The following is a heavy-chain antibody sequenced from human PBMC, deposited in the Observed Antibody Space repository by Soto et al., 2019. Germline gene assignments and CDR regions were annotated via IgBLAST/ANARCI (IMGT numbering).Heavy chain of an antibody. J-gene: IGHJ4*02. CDR3: ARLFCSSSTCYIGLDY. CDR2: IYPDDSRI. Sequence: PGESVKISCKGSGYSFTSYWIAWVRRMPGKGLEWMGIIYPDDSRIKYSPSFQGQVTISADKSISTAYLHWTSLRASDTAMYYCARLFCSSSTCYIGLDYWGQGTPVTVSS. D-gene: IGHD2-2*02. CDR1: GYSFTSYW. V-gene: IGHV5-51*01.